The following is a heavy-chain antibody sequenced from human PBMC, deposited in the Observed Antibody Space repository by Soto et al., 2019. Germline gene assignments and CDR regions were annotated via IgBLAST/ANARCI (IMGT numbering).Heavy chain of an antibody. D-gene: IGHD1-7*01. CDR3: ARKLELRGSGYPDAFDI. Sequence: ASVKVSCKASGYTFTDYYMHWVRQAPGQGLEWMGWINPNSGGTNYAQKFQGRVTMTRDTSISTAYMELSRLRSDDTAVYYCARKLELRGSGYPDAFDIWGQGTMVTVSS. J-gene: IGHJ3*02. CDR2: INPNSGGT. V-gene: IGHV1-2*02. CDR1: GYTFTDYY.